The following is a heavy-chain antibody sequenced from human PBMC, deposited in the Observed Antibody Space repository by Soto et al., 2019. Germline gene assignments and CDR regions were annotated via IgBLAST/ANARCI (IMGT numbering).Heavy chain of an antibody. J-gene: IGHJ6*02. CDR3: AREVRTSNYCGMDV. V-gene: IGHV3-30-3*01. Sequence: QVQLVESGGGVVQPGRSLRLSCAASGFTFSSYAMHWVRQAPGKGLEWVAVISYDGSNKYYADSVKGRFTISRDNSKNKLYLQMNSLRAEDTAVYYCAREVRTSNYCGMDVWGQGTTVTVSS. CDR1: GFTFSSYA. CDR2: ISYDGSNK. D-gene: IGHD2-2*01.